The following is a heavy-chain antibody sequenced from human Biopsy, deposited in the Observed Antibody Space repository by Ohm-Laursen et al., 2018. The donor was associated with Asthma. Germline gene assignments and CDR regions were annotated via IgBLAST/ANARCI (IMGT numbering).Heavy chain of an antibody. J-gene: IGHJ6*02. CDR1: GDSFSNYA. Sequence: PSVKVSCKASGDSFSNYAISWVRQAPGQGLEWMGGLIPVLGTPDHAQMFEGRVTITADESTSTAYMELSSLSSEDTAVYYCARGYSGSDRIVYNYSGLEVWGQGTTVTVSS. CDR2: LIPVLGTP. V-gene: IGHV1-69*01. CDR3: ARGYSGSDRIVYNYSGLEV. D-gene: IGHD5-12*01.